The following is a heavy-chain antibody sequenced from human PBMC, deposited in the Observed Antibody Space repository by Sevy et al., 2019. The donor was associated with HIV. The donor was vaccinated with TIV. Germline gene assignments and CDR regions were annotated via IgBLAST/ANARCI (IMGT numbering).Heavy chain of an antibody. CDR1: GFTFSSYA. V-gene: IGHV3-30-3*01. J-gene: IGHJ4*02. CDR3: ARDDDSSGYSPINY. Sequence: GSLRLSCAASGFTFSSYAMHWVRQAPGKGLEWVAVISYDGSNKYYADSVKGRFTISRDNSKNTLYLQMNSLRAEDTAVYYCARDDDSSGYSPINYWGQGTLVTVSS. CDR2: ISYDGSNK. D-gene: IGHD3-22*01.